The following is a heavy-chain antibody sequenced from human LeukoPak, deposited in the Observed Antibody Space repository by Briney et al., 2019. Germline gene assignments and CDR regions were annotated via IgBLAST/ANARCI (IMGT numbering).Heavy chain of an antibody. V-gene: IGHV4-59*01. CDR2: IYYSGST. CDR3: AAGIVGASTPYGFDI. J-gene: IGHJ3*02. CDR1: GGSISSYY. Sequence: SETLSLTCTVSGGSISSYYCSWIRQPPGKGLEWIGYIYYSGSTNYNPSLKSRVTISVDTSKNQFSLKLSSVTAADTAVYYCAAGIVGASTPYGFDIWGQGTMVTVSS. D-gene: IGHD1-26*01.